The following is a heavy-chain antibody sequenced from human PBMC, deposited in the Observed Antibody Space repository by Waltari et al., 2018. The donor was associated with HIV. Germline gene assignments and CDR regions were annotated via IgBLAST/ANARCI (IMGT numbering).Heavy chain of an antibody. D-gene: IGHD6-19*01. V-gene: IGHV1-69*01. Sequence: QVQLVQSGAEVKKPGSSVKVSCKASGGTFSSYAISWVRQAPGQGPEWMGGIIPIFGTANYAQKFQGRVTITADESTSTAYMELSSLRSEDTAVYYCARESARYSSGWYKKDWFDPWGQGTLVTVSS. J-gene: IGHJ5*02. CDR3: ARESARYSSGWYKKDWFDP. CDR2: IIPIFGTA. CDR1: GGTFSSYA.